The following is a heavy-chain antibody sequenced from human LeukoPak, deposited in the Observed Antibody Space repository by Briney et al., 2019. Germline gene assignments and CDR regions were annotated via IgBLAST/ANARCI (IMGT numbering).Heavy chain of an antibody. V-gene: IGHV1-18*01. D-gene: IGHD3-3*01. CDR2: ISAYNGNT. Sequence: GASVTVSCKASGYTFTSYGISWVRQAPGQGLEWMGWISAYNGNTNYAQKLQGRVTMTTDTSTSTAYMELRSLRSDDTAVYYCARRPYEFWSGYYGPFDYWGQGTLVTVSS. J-gene: IGHJ4*02. CDR3: ARRPYEFWSGYYGPFDY. CDR1: GYTFTSYG.